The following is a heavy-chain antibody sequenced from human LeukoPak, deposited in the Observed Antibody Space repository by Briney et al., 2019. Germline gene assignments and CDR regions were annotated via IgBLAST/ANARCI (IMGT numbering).Heavy chain of an antibody. CDR1: GFSVSSNY. D-gene: IGHD1-7*01. J-gene: IGHJ4*02. V-gene: IGHV3-53*05. CDR2: IYGGGNT. Sequence: GGSLRLSCAASGFSVSSNYMTWVRQAPGKGLECVSVIYGGGNTYYADSVKGRFTISRDNSKDTLYLQMNSLGAEDTAVYYCARDTVTTGAEEGDSWGQGTLVTVSS. CDR3: ARDTVTTGAEEGDS.